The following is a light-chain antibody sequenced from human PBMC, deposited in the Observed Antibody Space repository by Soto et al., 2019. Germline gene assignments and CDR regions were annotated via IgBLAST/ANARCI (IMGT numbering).Light chain of an antibody. CDR2: GAS. Sequence: AIQMTQSPSSLSASVGDRVTITCRASQGISDYVGWYQQPPGKAPKLLISGASSLQSGVPSRFSGSGSGAAFTLTITSLRPEYSATYYCLQNHNYPRTFGQGTKVEI. V-gene: IGKV1-6*01. CDR3: LQNHNYPRT. J-gene: IGKJ1*01. CDR1: QGISDY.